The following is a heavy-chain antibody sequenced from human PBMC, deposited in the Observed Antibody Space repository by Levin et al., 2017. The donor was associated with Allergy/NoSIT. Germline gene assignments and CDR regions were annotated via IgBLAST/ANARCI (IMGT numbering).Heavy chain of an antibody. D-gene: IGHD3-22*01. Sequence: SETLSLTCTVSGGSISSYYWSWIRQPAGKGLEWIGRIYTSGSTNYNPSLKSRVTMSVDTSKNQFSLKLSSVTAADTAVYYCARGCQDYYDSSGDYYFDYWGQGTLVTVSS. CDR3: ARGCQDYYDSSGDYYFDY. CDR2: IYTSGST. CDR1: GGSISSYY. J-gene: IGHJ4*02. V-gene: IGHV4-4*07.